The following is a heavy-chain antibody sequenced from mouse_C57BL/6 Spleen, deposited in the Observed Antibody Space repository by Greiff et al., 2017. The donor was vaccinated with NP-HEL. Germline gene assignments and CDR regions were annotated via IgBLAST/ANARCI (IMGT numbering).Heavy chain of an antibody. D-gene: IGHD5-5*01. J-gene: IGHJ2*01. CDR2: IYPRSGNT. CDR1: GYTFTSYG. CDR3: ARWGDYLYYFDY. V-gene: IGHV1-81*01. Sequence: QVQLQQSGAELARPGASVKLSCKASGYTFTSYGISWVKQRTGQGLEWIGEIYPRSGNTYYNEKFKGKATLTADKSSSTAYMELRSLTSEDSAVYFCARWGDYLYYFDYWGQGTTLTVSS.